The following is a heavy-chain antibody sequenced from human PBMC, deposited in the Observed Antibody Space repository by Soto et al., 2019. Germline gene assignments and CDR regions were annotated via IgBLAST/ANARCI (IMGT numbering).Heavy chain of an antibody. D-gene: IGHD6-19*01. CDR3: AKGPGAVDASFGYY. CDR1: GFTFSSYA. J-gene: IGHJ4*02. CDR2: ISGSGGST. V-gene: IGHV3-23*01. Sequence: EVQLLESGGGLVQPGGSLRLSCAASGFTFSSYAMSWVRQAPGKVLEWVAAISGSGGSTYYADSVKGRFTISRDNAKNTMYLHSNRVRAEDSAVYYCAKGPGAVDASFGYYWGQGTLVTVSS.